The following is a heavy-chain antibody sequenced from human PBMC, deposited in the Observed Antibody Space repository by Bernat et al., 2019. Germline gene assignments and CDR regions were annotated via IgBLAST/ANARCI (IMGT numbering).Heavy chain of an antibody. V-gene: IGHV3-30*18. J-gene: IGHJ4*02. CDR2: ISSDGGTK. CDR3: EKEKGGNYMPLDY. D-gene: IGHD1-26*01. Sequence: QVQLVESGGGVVQPGRSLRLSCAASGFTFSSYGMQWVRQAPGKGLEWVAVISSDGGTKHYADSFNGRFTVSRDNSNNTLYVQMNSLRAEDTAVYYCEKEKGGNYMPLDYWGQGTLVTVSS. CDR1: GFTFSSYG.